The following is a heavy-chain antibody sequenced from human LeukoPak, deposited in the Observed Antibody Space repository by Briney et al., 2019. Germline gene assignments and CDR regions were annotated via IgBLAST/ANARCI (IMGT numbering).Heavy chain of an antibody. CDR2: IYYDGSNE. CDR3: ARDTFYSTGAYGLDV. Sequence: PGGSLRLSCAASGFIFSSYGMHWVRQAPGKGLEWVAVIYYDGSNEYYADSVRGRFTISRDNSKNPLFLQMNSLRAEDTAVYYCARDTFYSTGAYGLDVWGQGTTVTVSS. V-gene: IGHV3-33*01. CDR1: GFIFSSYG. D-gene: IGHD2-8*02. J-gene: IGHJ6*02.